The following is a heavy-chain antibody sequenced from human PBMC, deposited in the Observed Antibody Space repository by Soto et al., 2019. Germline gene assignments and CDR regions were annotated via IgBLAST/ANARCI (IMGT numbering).Heavy chain of an antibody. CDR3: ARHYGSGTYPLDY. J-gene: IGHJ4*02. CDR1: GGSISGHY. CDR2: IYNSRTT. Sequence: NPSETLSLTCTVSGGSISGHYWSWIRQSPGKGLEWIAFIYNSRTTNYNPSLKSRVTISVDTSKNQVSLKLSSVTAADTAVYYCARHYGSGTYPLDYWGQGTPVTVSS. V-gene: IGHV4-59*08. D-gene: IGHD3-10*01.